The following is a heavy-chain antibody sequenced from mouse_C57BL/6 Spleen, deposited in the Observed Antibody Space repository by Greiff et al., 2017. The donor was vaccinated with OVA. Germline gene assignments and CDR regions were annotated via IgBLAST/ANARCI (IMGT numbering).Heavy chain of an antibody. J-gene: IGHJ4*01. CDR3: ARGDYYYAMDY. V-gene: IGHV1-55*01. D-gene: IGHD2-13*01. CDR2: IYPGSGST. Sequence: VQLQQPGAELVKPGASVKMSCKASGYTFPSYWITWVKQRPGQGLEWIGDIYPGSGSTNYNEKFKSKATLTVDTSSSTAYMQLSSLTSEDSAVYYCARGDYYYAMDYWGQGTSVTVSS. CDR1: GYTFPSYW.